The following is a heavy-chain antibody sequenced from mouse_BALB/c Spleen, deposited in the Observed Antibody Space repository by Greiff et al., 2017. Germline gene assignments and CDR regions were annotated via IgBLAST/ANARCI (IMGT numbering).Heavy chain of an antibody. V-gene: IGHV10-1*02. CDR1: GFTFNTYA. CDR3: VRHGGDY. J-gene: IGHJ2*01. CDR2: IRSKSNNYAT. Sequence: EVQVVESGGGLVQPKGSLKLSCAASGFTFNTYAMNWVRQAPGKGLEWVARIRSKSNNYATYYADSVKDRFTISRDDSQSMLYLQMNNLKTEDTAMYYCVRHGGDYWGQGTTLTVSS.